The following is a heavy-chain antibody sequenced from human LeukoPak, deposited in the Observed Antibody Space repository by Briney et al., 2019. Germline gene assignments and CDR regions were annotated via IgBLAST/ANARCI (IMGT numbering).Heavy chain of an antibody. Sequence: ASVKVSCKASGGTFTGYYMHWVRQAPGQGLEWMGWINPNSGGTNYAQKFQGRVTMTRDTSISTAYMELSRLRSDDTAVYYCARDKNSFNIRTSVWFDPWGQGTLVTVSS. CDR3: ARDKNSFNIRTSVWFDP. V-gene: IGHV1-2*02. J-gene: IGHJ5*02. D-gene: IGHD2/OR15-2a*01. CDR2: INPNSGGT. CDR1: GGTFTGYY.